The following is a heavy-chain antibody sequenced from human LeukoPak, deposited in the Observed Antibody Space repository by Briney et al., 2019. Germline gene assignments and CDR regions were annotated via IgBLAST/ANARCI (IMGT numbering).Heavy chain of an antibody. J-gene: IGHJ4*02. D-gene: IGHD3-16*02. CDR3: AKDRLGVIDQKFDY. CDR1: GFTFSSFG. Sequence: PGGSLRLSCAASGFTFSSFGMHWVRQAPGKGLEWVAGISYDGSSKYYADSVKGRFTISRDNSRNTLYLQMNSLRAEDTAVYYCAKDRLGVIDQKFDYWGQGTLVTVSS. V-gene: IGHV3-30*18. CDR2: ISYDGSSK.